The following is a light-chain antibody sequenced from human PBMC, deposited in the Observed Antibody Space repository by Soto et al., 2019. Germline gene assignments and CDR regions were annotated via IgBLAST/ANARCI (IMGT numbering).Light chain of an antibody. J-gene: IGKJ4*01. CDR1: QSVRSW. Sequence: DIQMTQSPSTLSASVGDRVTITCRASQSVRSWLAWYQQKPGRAPKFLIYDASSLESRVPSRFSGSGSGTEFTLTISNLQPDDFATYYCQQYDNYPFPFGGGTKVEI. CDR3: QQYDNYPFP. CDR2: DAS. V-gene: IGKV1-5*01.